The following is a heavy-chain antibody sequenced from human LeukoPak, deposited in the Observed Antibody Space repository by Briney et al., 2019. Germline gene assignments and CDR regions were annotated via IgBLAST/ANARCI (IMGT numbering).Heavy chain of an antibody. Sequence: PGGSLTLPCGASGLSFSSYGMHWLRQAPGKGLAWVAFIRHDGSDKYYVDSVKGRFSISRDNSKNTLHLQMNSLTPEDAAVYYCVKDGPPFDFGGQGTLLTVS. J-gene: IGHJ4*02. CDR2: IRHDGSDK. V-gene: IGHV3-30*02. CDR1: GLSFSSYG. CDR3: VKDGPPFDF.